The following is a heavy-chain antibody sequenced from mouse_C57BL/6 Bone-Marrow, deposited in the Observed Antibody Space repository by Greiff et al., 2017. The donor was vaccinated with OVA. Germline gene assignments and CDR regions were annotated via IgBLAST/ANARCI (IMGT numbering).Heavy chain of an antibody. CDR1: GYTFTDYN. CDR3: ARAGFITTVVAFDY. V-gene: IGHV1-22*01. J-gene: IGHJ2*01. CDR2: INPNNGGT. D-gene: IGHD1-1*01. Sequence: EVQLQQSGPELVKPGASVKMSCKASGYTFTDYNMHWVKQSHGKSLEWIGYINPNNGGTSYNQKFKGKATLTVNKSSSTAYMELRSLTSEDSAVYYCARAGFITTVVAFDYWGQGTTLTVSS.